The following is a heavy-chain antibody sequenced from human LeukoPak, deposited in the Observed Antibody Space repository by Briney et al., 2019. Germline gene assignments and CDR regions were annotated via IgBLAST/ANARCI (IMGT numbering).Heavy chain of an antibody. CDR2: ISSSSSYI. D-gene: IGHD3-10*01. V-gene: IGHV3-21*01. J-gene: IGHJ4*02. CDR3: AREYYYGSGSYYHFDY. CDR1: GFTFSSYS. Sequence: PGGSLRLSCAASGFTFSSYSMNWVRQAPGKGLEWVSSISSSSSYIYYADSVKGRFTIPRDNAKNSLYLQMNSLRAEDAAVYYCAREYYYGSGSYYHFDYWGQGTLVTVSS.